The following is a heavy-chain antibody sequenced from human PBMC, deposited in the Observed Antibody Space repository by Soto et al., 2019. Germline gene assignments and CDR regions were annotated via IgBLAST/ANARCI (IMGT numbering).Heavy chain of an antibody. CDR2: IDPSDYYT. CDR3: ATADEVCSSTSCYTGRPGYYGMDV. CDR1: GYSFTSYW. V-gene: IGHV5-10-1*03. D-gene: IGHD2-2*02. Sequence: EVQLVQSGAEVKKPGESLRISCKGSGYSFTSYWISWVRQMPGKGLEWMGRIDPSDYYTNYSPSFQGHVTISADKSISTAYLQWSSLKASDTAMYYCATADEVCSSTSCYTGRPGYYGMDVWGQGTTVTVSS. J-gene: IGHJ6*02.